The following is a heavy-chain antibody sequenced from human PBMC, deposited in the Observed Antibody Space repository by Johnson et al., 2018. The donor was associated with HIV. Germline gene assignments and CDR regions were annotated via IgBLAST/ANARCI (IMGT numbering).Heavy chain of an antibody. CDR2: TSYDGSNK. V-gene: IGHV3-30-3*01. CDR3: AKDKEYSSSPGAFDI. CDR1: GFTFSSYA. D-gene: IGHD6-6*01. Sequence: QVQLVESGGGVVQPGRSLRLSCAASGFTFSSYAMHWVRQAPGKGLEWVAVTSYDGSNKYYADSVKGRLTISRDNSKNTLYLQMNSLRAEDTAVYYCAKDKEYSSSPGAFDIWGQGTMVTVSS. J-gene: IGHJ3*02.